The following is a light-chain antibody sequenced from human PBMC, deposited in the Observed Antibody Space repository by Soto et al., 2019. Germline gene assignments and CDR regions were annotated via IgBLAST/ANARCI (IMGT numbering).Light chain of an antibody. Sequence: DIQMTQSPSSLSAFVGDRVTITCRASQSIISYLNWYQQKPGKAPKLLIYDASSSQSGVPSRFSGSGSGTDFTLTISSLQPEDSATYYCQQSYRTPLTFGGGTKVEI. CDR1: QSIISY. CDR2: DAS. CDR3: QQSYRTPLT. J-gene: IGKJ4*01. V-gene: IGKV1-39*01.